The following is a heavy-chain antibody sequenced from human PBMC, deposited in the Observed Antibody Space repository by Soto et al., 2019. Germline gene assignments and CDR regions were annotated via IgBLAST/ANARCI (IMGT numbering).Heavy chain of an antibody. CDR1: GYTFTSYA. CDR3: ARGGGAWIQLWLLDY. Sequence: PSVKVSCKASGYTFTSYAMHWVRQAPGQRLEWMGWINAGNGNTKYSQKFQGRVTITRDTSASTAYMELSSLRSEDTAVYYCARGGGAWIQLWLLDYWGQGTLVTVSS. J-gene: IGHJ4*02. CDR2: INAGNGNT. D-gene: IGHD5-18*01. V-gene: IGHV1-3*01.